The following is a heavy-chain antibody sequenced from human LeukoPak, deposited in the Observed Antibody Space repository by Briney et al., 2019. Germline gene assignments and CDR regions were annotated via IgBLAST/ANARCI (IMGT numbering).Heavy chain of an antibody. CDR3: AREPLGYCSSTSCYAFDI. CDR1: GGSVNDYY. D-gene: IGHD2-2*01. V-gene: IGHV4-59*02. J-gene: IGHJ3*02. CDR2: IYHSGTT. Sequence: SETLSLTCAVSGGSVNDYYWSWIRQPPGKGLEWIGYIYHSGTTNYNPSLKSRVTMSVDTSKNQFSLKLSSVTAADTAVYYCAREPLGYCSSTSCYAFDIWGQGTMVTVSS.